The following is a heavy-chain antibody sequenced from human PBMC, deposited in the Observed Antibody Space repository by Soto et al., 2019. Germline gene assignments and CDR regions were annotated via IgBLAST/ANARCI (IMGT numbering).Heavy chain of an antibody. CDR1: GFSLITSGVG. Sequence: QITLKEAGPTLVKPTQPLTLTCSFSGFSLITSGVGVGWIRQPPGKALEWLALIYWDGDKGYSTSLKSRRTXTXVTSNHQVALTMTTLDPADTATSHCAHTLPPRIFHYWAPGTLVPVSS. V-gene: IGHV2-5*02. D-gene: IGHD2-15*01. CDR3: AHTLPPRIFHY. J-gene: IGHJ4*02. CDR2: IYWDGDK.